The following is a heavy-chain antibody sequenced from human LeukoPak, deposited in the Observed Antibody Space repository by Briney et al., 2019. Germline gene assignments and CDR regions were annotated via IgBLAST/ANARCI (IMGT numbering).Heavy chain of an antibody. V-gene: IGHV1-18*04. Sequence: ASVKVSCKASGYTFSSYYMHWVRQAPGQGLEWMGWISAYNGNTNYAQKLQGRVTMTTDTSTSTAYMELRSLRSDDTAVYYCARVVVVAATMYYFDYWGQGTLVTVSS. CDR3: ARVVVVAATMYYFDY. CDR1: GYTFSSYY. CDR2: ISAYNGNT. J-gene: IGHJ4*02. D-gene: IGHD2-15*01.